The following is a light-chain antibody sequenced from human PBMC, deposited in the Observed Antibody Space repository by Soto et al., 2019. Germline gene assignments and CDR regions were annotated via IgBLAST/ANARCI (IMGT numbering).Light chain of an antibody. Sequence: QSVLTQPRSVSGSPGQSVTISCTGTSSDVDAYNYVSWYQQHPGKPPKLMICDVSKRPSGVPDRFSGSKSGNAASLSISGLQAEDEADYYCCSYAGSYTWVFGGGTKLTVL. V-gene: IGLV2-11*01. CDR2: DVS. J-gene: IGLJ3*02. CDR1: SSDVDAYNY. CDR3: CSYAGSYTWV.